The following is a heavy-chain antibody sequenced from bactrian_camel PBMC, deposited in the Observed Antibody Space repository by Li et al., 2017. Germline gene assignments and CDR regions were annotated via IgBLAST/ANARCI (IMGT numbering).Heavy chain of an antibody. D-gene: IGHD3*01. V-gene: IGHV3S63*01. CDR1: EHSRNRNC. J-gene: IGHJ4*01. CDR3: ATDPAAPPPLCGVSSHPLAV. CDR2: LGLGSDGRT. Sequence: HVQLVESGGGSVQAGGSLLLSCVVPEHSRNRNCAGWFRQVPGKEREGVAGLGLGSDGRTTYADFVKGRFTISQDKAKNTMYLQMSSLKPEDTAVYYCATDPAAPPPLCGVSSHPLAVWGQGTQVTVS.